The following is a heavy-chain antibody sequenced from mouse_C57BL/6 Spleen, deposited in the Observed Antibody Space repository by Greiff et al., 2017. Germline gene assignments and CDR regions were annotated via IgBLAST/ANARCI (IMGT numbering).Heavy chain of an antibody. V-gene: IGHV1-81*01. CDR3: ARTLAGRAWFAD. CDR2: IYPRSGNT. CDR1: GYTFTSYG. D-gene: IGHD4-1*01. Sequence: VQLQQSGAELARPGASVKLSCKASGYTFTSYGISWVKQRTGQGLEWIGEIYPRSGNTYYNEKFKGKATLTADKSSSTAYMELRGLTSEDSAVYFCARTLAGRAWFADWGQGTLVTVSA. J-gene: IGHJ3*01.